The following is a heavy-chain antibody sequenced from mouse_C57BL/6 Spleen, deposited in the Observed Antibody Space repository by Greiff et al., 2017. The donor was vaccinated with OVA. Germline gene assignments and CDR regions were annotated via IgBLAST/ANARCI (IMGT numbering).Heavy chain of an antibody. CDR3: ARDKTTVVEAMDY. Sequence: EVQGVESWGGLVKPGGSLKLSCAASGFTFSSYAMSWVRQTPEKRLEWVATISDGGSYTYYPDNVKGRFTISRDNAKNNLYLQMSHLKSEDTAMYYCARDKTTVVEAMDYWGQGTSVTVSS. CDR2: ISDGGSYT. CDR1: GFTFSSYA. J-gene: IGHJ4*01. V-gene: IGHV5-4*01. D-gene: IGHD1-1*01.